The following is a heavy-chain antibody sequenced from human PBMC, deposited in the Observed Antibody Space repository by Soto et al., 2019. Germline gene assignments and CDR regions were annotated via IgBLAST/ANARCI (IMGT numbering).Heavy chain of an antibody. CDR2: IYYSGST. CDR3: AREENHYYGSGRSYAFDI. V-gene: IGHV4-30-2*05. Sequence: PSETLSLTCAVSGGSISSGGYSWSWIRQPPGKGLEWIGYIYYSGSTYYNPSLKSRVTISVDTSKNQFSLKLSSVTAADTAVYYCAREENHYYGSGRSYAFDIWGQGTMVTVSS. CDR1: GGSISSGGYS. J-gene: IGHJ3*02. D-gene: IGHD3-10*01.